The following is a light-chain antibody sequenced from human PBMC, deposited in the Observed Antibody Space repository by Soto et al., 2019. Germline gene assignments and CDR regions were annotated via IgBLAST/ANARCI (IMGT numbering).Light chain of an antibody. V-gene: IGKV1-5*01. Sequence: DIQMTQSPSTLSASVGDRVTITCRASQSIPSSLAWYQQKPGKAPNLLIYDASILESGVPSRFSGSGSGTEFTLAISSLQSDEFATSYCQHCSIYLFGQGTKLAI. CDR3: QHCSIYL. CDR1: QSIPSS. J-gene: IGKJ2*01. CDR2: DAS.